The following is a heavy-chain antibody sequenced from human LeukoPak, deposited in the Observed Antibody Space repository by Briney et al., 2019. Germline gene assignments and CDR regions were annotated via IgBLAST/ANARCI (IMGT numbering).Heavy chain of an antibody. J-gene: IGHJ5*02. D-gene: IGHD3-3*01. CDR3: ARINLAHYDFWSGSNWFDP. Sequence: ASVKVSCKASGYTFTSYGISWVRQAPGQGLEWMGWISAYNGNTNYAQKLQGRVTMTTDTSTSTAYIELRSLRSDDTAVYYCARINLAHYDFWSGSNWFDPWGQGTLVTVSS. CDR1: GYTFTSYG. CDR2: ISAYNGNT. V-gene: IGHV1-18*01.